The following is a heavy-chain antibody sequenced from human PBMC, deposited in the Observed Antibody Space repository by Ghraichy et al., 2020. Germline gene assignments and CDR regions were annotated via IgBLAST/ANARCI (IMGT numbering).Heavy chain of an antibody. J-gene: IGHJ5*01. V-gene: IGHV3-23*01. CDR1: GFTFGGWA. CDR3: AKQRGSVSGSIDS. D-gene: IGHD3-10*01. CDR2: ISASGDKT. Sequence: GGSLRLSCAASGFTFGGWAMNWVRQAPGKGLEWVSGISASGDKTYYADSVKGRFTISRDNSKSTLYLQMHSLRAEDTAVYYGAKQRGSVSGSIDSWGQGTLVTVSS.